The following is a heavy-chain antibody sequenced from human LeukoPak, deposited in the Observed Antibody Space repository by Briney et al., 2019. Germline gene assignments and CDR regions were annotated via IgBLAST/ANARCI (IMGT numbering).Heavy chain of an antibody. Sequence: GRSLRLSCAASGFTFSSYGMHWVRQAPGKGLEWVSGISWNSVVKGYADSVKSRFTISRDNAKNSLYLQMNSLRAEDTALYYCAKVSLNNYYDYWGQGILVTVSS. CDR3: AKVSLNNYYDY. V-gene: IGHV3-9*01. D-gene: IGHD5-24*01. CDR2: ISWNSVVK. CDR1: GFTFSSYG. J-gene: IGHJ4*02.